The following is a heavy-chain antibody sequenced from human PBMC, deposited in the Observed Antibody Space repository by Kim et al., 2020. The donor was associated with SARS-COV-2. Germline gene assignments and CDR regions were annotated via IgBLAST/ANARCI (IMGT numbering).Heavy chain of an antibody. D-gene: IGHD3-10*01. J-gene: IGHJ5*02. CDR1: GYTFTSYA. Sequence: ASVKVSCKASGYTFTSYALHWVRQAPGQGLEWMGWINAGNGNTKYSQKFQGRVTITRDTSASTVYMELSSLRSEDTAVYYCARSPAMSRGVIISFDPWGQ. CDR2: INAGNGNT. V-gene: IGHV1-3*01. CDR3: ARSPAMSRGVIISFDP.